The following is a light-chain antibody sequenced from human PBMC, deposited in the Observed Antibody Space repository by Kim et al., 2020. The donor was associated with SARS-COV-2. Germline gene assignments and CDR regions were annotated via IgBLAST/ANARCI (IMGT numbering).Light chain of an antibody. V-gene: IGKV3-20*01. Sequence: SAGKRALLSCTASKTISGNNLAWYQETPGQAPRVLIHGASSRATGIPDRFSGSGSGTDFTLTISRLEPEDFAVYYCQQYGGSPWTFGHGTKVDIK. CDR2: GAS. CDR1: KTISGNN. CDR3: QQYGGSPWT. J-gene: IGKJ1*01.